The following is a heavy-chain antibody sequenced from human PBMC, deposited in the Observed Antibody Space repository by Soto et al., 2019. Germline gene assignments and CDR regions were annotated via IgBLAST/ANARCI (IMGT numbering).Heavy chain of an antibody. Sequence: TETLALTCAVYEGSFSGYYWSWIRQPPGKGLEWIGEINHSGSTNYNPSLKSRVTISVDTSKNQFSLKLSSVTAADTAVYYCARWRKGVRGVYYYYYGMDVCGQGTTVT. CDR2: INHSGST. CDR1: EGSFSGYY. J-gene: IGHJ6*02. CDR3: ARWRKGVRGVYYYYYGMDV. V-gene: IGHV4-34*01. D-gene: IGHD3-10*01.